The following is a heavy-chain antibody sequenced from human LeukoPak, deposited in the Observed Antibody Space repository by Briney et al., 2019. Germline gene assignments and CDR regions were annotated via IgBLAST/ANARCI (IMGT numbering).Heavy chain of an antibody. Sequence: GASVKVSCKASGYTFTSYGISWVRQAPGQGLEWMGWISAYNGNTNYAQKLQGRVTMTTDTSTSTAYMELRSLRSEDTAVYYCARSEDYDFWSGRQYNWFDPWRQGTLVTVSS. V-gene: IGHV1-18*01. D-gene: IGHD3-3*01. CDR2: ISAYNGNT. J-gene: IGHJ5*02. CDR1: GYTFTSYG. CDR3: ARSEDYDFWSGRQYNWFDP.